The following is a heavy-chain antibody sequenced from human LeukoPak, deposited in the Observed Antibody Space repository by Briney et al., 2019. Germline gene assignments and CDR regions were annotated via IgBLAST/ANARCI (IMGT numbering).Heavy chain of an antibody. V-gene: IGHV1-18*01. CDR2: ISAYNGNT. D-gene: IGHD3-9*01. Sequence: ASVKVSCKASGYTFTSYGISWVRQAPGQGLEWMGWISAYNGNTNYAQKLQGRVTMTTDTSTSTAYMELRSLRSDDTAVYYCASNRYYDILTGYTLDYWGQGTLVTVSS. CDR3: ASNRYYDILTGYTLDY. J-gene: IGHJ4*02. CDR1: GYTFTSYG.